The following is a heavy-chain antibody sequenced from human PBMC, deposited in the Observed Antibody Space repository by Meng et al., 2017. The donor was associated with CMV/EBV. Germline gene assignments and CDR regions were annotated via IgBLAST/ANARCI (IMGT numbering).Heavy chain of an antibody. CDR2: IRYDGSNK. V-gene: IGHV3-30*02. Sequence: GESLKISCAASGFTFSSYGMHWVRQAPGKGLEWVAFIRYDGSNKYYADSVKGRFTISRDNSKNTLYLQMNSLRAENTAVYYCAKDEYSSSSGYYCSMDIWGQGTTVTVSS. J-gene: IGHJ6*02. D-gene: IGHD6-6*01. CDR1: GFTFSSYG. CDR3: AKDEYSSSSGYYCSMDI.